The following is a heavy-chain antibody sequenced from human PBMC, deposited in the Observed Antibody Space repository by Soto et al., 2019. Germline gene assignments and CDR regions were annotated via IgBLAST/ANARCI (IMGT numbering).Heavy chain of an antibody. CDR1: GFTFSSYA. D-gene: IGHD3-22*01. CDR3: ARAYYDSSGPDV. J-gene: IGHJ6*02. V-gene: IGHV3-30-3*01. Sequence: GGSLRLSCAASGFTFSSYAMHWVRQAPGKGLEWVAVISYDGSNKYYADSVRGRFTISRDNSKNTLYLQMNSLRAEDTAVYYCARAYYDSSGPDVWGQGTTVTVSS. CDR2: ISYDGSNK.